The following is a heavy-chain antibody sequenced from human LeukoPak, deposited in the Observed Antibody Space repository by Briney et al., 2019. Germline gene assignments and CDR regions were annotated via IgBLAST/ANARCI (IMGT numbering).Heavy chain of an antibody. D-gene: IGHD6-19*01. CDR1: GFTFSNAW. J-gene: IGHJ4*02. CDR2: IKSKTDGGTT. Sequence: GGSLRLSCAASGFTFSNAWMSWVRQAPGKGLEWVGRIKSKTDGGTTDYAAPVKGRFTISRDDSKNTLYLQMNSLKTEDTAVYYCSRVRGGYRSGWYAGYFDYWGQGTLVTVSS. CDR3: SRVRGGYRSGWYAGYFDY. V-gene: IGHV3-15*01.